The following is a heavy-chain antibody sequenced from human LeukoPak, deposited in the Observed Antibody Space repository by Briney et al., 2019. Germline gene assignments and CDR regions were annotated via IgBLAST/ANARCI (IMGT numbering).Heavy chain of an antibody. Sequence: GGSLRLSCEASGFTFSSYAMSWVRQAPGKGLDWVSGISAGGDRTYYADSVKGRFTISRDNAKNTLYLQINSLRAEDTAVYYCAKFEYSTATQLYYFDGWGQGALVTVSS. D-gene: IGHD5-24*01. CDR3: AKFEYSTATQLYYFDG. CDR2: ISAGGDRT. J-gene: IGHJ4*02. CDR1: GFTFSSYA. V-gene: IGHV3-23*01.